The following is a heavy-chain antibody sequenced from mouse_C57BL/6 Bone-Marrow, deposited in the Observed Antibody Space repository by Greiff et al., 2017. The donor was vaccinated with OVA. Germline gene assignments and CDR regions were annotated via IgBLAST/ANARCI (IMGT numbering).Heavy chain of an antibody. CDR1: GFTFSSYA. CDR2: ISSGGDYI. Sequence: EVQLVESGEGLVKPGGSLKLSCAASGFTFSSYAMSWVRQTPEKRLEWVAYISSGGDYIYYADTVKGRFTISRDNARNTLYLQMSSLKSEYTAMYYCTRNYGSSHYYAMDYWGQGTSVTVSS. V-gene: IGHV5-9-1*02. CDR3: TRNYGSSHYYAMDY. D-gene: IGHD1-1*01. J-gene: IGHJ4*01.